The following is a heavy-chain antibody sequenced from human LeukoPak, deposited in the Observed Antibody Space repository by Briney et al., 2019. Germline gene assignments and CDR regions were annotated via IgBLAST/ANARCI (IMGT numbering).Heavy chain of an antibody. CDR1: GGSISSGGYS. V-gene: IGHV4-30-2*01. J-gene: IGHJ5*02. CDR2: IYHSGST. CDR3: AREGVATIHNWFDP. D-gene: IGHD5-24*01. Sequence: MPSQTLSLTCAVSGGSISSGGYSWSWIRQPPGKGLEWIGYIYHSGSTYYNPSLKSRVTISVDRSKNQFSLKLSSVTAADTAVYYCAREGVATIHNWFDPWGQGTLVTVSS.